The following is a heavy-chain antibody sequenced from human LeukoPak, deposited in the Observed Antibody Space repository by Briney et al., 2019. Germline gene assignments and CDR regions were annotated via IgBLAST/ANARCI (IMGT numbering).Heavy chain of an antibody. Sequence: GGSLRLSCAASGFTVSSNYMSWVRRAPGKGLEWVSVIYSGGSTYYADSVKGRFTISRDNSKNTLDLQMDSLRAEDMAVYYCARGPWASGTQITYLDLWGRGTLVTVSS. V-gene: IGHV3-66*01. CDR3: ARGPWASGTQITYLDL. CDR2: IYSGGST. CDR1: GFTVSSNY. J-gene: IGHJ2*01. D-gene: IGHD3-10*01.